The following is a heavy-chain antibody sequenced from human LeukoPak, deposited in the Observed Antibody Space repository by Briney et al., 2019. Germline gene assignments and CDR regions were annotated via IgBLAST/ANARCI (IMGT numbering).Heavy chain of an antibody. V-gene: IGHV3-7*01. J-gene: IGHJ4*02. Sequence: PGGSLRLSCAASGFTFSAYWMKWVRQAPGKGLEWVANIKQDGSEKYYVDSVKGRFTISRDNANDSVYLQMNSLRAEDTAVYYCARDFEQWPRGWGQGTLVTVSS. CDR2: IKQDGSEK. CDR1: GFTFSAYW. CDR3: ARDFEQWPRG. D-gene: IGHD6-19*01.